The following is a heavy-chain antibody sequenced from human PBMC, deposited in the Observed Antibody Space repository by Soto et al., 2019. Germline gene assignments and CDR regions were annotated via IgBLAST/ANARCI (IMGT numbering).Heavy chain of an antibody. CDR1: GYTFTSYG. J-gene: IGHJ5*02. Sequence: ASVKVSCKASGYTFTSYGISWVRQAPGQGLEWMGWISAYNGNTNYAQKLQGRVTMTTDTSTSTAYMELRSLRSDDTAVYYCARGVPDHYYDSSGYYVASFGPWGQGTLVTVSS. CDR3: ARGVPDHYYDSSGYYVASFGP. CDR2: ISAYNGNT. V-gene: IGHV1-18*01. D-gene: IGHD3-22*01.